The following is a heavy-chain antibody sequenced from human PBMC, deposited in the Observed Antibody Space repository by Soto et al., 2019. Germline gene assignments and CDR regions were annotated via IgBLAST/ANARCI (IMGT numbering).Heavy chain of an antibody. V-gene: IGHV1-18*01. CDR3: ARDGGVRARFDP. D-gene: IGHD2-8*02. CDR2: ISAYNGNT. J-gene: IGHJ5*02. CDR1: GYTFTSYG. Sequence: QVQLVQSGAEVKKPGASVKVSCKASGYTFTSYGISWVRQAPGQGLEWMGWISAYNGNTNYAQKLQGRVTMTTDTSTSTADMALRSLGSGDTAVYSCARDGGVRARFDPWGQGPLVTVSS.